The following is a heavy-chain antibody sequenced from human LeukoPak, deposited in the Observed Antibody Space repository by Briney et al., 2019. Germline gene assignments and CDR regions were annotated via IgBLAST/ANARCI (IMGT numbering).Heavy chain of an antibody. J-gene: IGHJ4*02. D-gene: IGHD3-22*01. CDR2: IYSGGST. Sequence: GGSLRLSCAASGFTVSSNYMSWVRQAPGKGLEWVSVIYSGGSTYYADSVKGRFTISRDNSKNTLYLQMNSLRAEDTAVYYCARVTPTYYYDSSGRDYWGQGTLVTVSS. CDR3: ARVTPTYYYDSSGRDY. CDR1: GFTVSSNY. V-gene: IGHV3-53*01.